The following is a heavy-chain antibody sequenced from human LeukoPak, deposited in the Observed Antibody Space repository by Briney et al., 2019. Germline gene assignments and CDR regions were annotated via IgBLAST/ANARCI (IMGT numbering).Heavy chain of an antibody. J-gene: IGHJ4*02. CDR1: GGSISSGDYY. CDR3: ARVIDVAAAGYFDS. V-gene: IGHV4-30-4*08. Sequence: SETLSLTCTVSGGSISSGDYYWSWIRQPPGKGLEWIGYIYYSGSTYYNPSLKSRVTISVDTSKNQFSLKLSSVTAADTALYYCARVIDVAAAGYFDSWGQGTQVTVSS. CDR2: IYYSGST. D-gene: IGHD6-13*01.